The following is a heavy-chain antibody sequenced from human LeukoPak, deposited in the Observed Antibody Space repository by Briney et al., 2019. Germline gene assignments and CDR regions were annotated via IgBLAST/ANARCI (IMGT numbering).Heavy chain of an antibody. V-gene: IGHV4-59*08. Sequence: SETLSLTCTVYGLYLTTHYWSWIRQPPGKGLEWIGFIYYSGSTRYNPSLQSRITISQDTSKNQFSLNLNSVTAADTAVYYCARPNSMIRGVPDAFDIWGQGTMVTVSS. CDR3: ARPNSMIRGVPDAFDI. CDR2: IYYSGST. CDR1: GLYLTTHY. D-gene: IGHD3-10*01. J-gene: IGHJ3*02.